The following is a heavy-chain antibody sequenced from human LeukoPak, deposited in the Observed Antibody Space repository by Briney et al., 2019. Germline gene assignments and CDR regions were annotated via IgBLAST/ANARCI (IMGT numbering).Heavy chain of an antibody. Sequence: SETLSLTCAVYGGSFSGYYWSWIRQPPGKGLEWIGEINHSGSTNYNPSLKSRVTISVDTSKNQFSLKLSSVTAADTAVYYCARSFYGSPDYWGQGTLVTVSS. CDR3: ARSFYGSPDY. CDR2: INHSGST. J-gene: IGHJ4*02. CDR1: GGSFSGYY. D-gene: IGHD3-3*02. V-gene: IGHV4-34*01.